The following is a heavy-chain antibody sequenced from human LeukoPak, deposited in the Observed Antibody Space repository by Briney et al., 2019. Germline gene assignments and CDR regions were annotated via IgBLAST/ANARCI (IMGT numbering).Heavy chain of an antibody. CDR1: GFTFSSYN. CDR3: ARDRRCSSTSCYYFDY. V-gene: IGHV3-21*06. Sequence: GGSLILSCTVSGFTFSSYNMNWVRQAPGKGLEWVSSITTSSSSIYYADSVKGRFTVSRDNAKSSLYLQMNSLRAEDTAVYYCARDRRCSSTSCYYFDYWGQGTLVTVSS. J-gene: IGHJ4*02. CDR2: ITTSSSSI. D-gene: IGHD2-2*01.